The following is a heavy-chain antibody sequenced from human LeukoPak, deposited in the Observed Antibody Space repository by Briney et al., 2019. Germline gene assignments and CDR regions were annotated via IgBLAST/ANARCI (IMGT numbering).Heavy chain of an antibody. J-gene: IGHJ4*02. CDR2: ISRHNGNT. V-gene: IGHV1-18*01. CDR3: ARHYLGSGSEDY. D-gene: IGHD3-10*01. Sequence: ASVKVSCKASGYSSSSFGITWVRQAPGQGLEWMGWISRHNGNTDYAQRFRGRVTLTIDTSTTTADMEVRDLIPDDTAVYYCARHYLGSGSEDYWGQGTLVSVSS. CDR1: GYSSSSFG.